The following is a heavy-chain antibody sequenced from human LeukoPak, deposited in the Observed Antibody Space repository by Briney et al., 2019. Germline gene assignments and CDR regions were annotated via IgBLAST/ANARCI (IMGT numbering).Heavy chain of an antibody. CDR2: INPNSGGT. Sequence: ASVKVSCKASGYTFTGYYMHWVRQAPGQGLEWMGWINPNSGGTNYAQKLQGWVTMTRDTSINTAYMELSRLRSDDTAVYYCARGRITMARGVPNWFDPWGQGTLVTVSS. J-gene: IGHJ5*02. CDR3: ARGRITMARGVPNWFDP. CDR1: GYTFTGYY. V-gene: IGHV1-2*04. D-gene: IGHD3-10*01.